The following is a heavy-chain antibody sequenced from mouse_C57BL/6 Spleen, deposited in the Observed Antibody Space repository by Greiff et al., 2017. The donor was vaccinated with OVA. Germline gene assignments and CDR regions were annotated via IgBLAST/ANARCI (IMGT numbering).Heavy chain of an antibody. V-gene: IGHV1-82*01. J-gene: IGHJ3*01. CDR2: IYPGDGDT. CDR3: AREGGETAQVFAY. CDR1: GYAFSSSW. Sequence: VQLKQSGPELVKPGASVKISCKASGYAFSSSWMNWVKQRPGKGLEWIGRIYPGDGDTNYNGKFKGKATLTADKSSSTAYMQLSSLTSEDSAVYFCAREGGETAQVFAYWGQGTLVTVSA. D-gene: IGHD3-2*02.